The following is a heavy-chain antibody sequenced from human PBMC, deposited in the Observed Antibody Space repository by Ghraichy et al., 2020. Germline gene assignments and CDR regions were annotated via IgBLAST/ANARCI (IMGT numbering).Heavy chain of an antibody. CDR2: IVVGSGNT. Sequence: SVKVSCKASGFTFTSSAVQWVRQARGQRLEWIGWIVVGSGNTNYAQKFQERVTITRDMSTSTAYMELSSLRSEDTAVYYCAAPPIFGVLYYYGMDVWGQGTTVTVSS. V-gene: IGHV1-58*01. J-gene: IGHJ6*02. CDR1: GFTFTSSA. D-gene: IGHD3-3*01. CDR3: AAPPIFGVLYYYGMDV.